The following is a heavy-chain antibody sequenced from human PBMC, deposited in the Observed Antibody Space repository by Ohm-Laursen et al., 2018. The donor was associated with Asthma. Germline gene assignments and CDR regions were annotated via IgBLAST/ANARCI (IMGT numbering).Heavy chain of an antibody. CDR2: IYHSGST. Sequence: TLSLTCAVSGGSISSSNWWSWVRQPPGKGLEWIGEIYHSGSTNYNPSLKSRVTISVDKSKNQFSLKLRSVTAADTAVYYWARDKQWLVHGGPFDYWGQGTLVTVSS. CDR3: ARDKQWLVHGGPFDY. V-gene: IGHV4-4*02. D-gene: IGHD6-19*01. CDR1: GGSISSSNW. J-gene: IGHJ4*02.